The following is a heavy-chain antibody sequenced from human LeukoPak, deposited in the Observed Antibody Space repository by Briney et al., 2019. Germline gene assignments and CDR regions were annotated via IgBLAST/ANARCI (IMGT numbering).Heavy chain of an antibody. CDR2: IYSGGST. J-gene: IGHJ5*02. V-gene: IGHV3-53*01. D-gene: IGHD3-22*01. CDR3: AREDYYDSSGYSS. CDR1: GFTVSSNY. Sequence: GGSLRPSCAASGFTVSSNYMSCVRQAPGKGLEWVSVIYSGGSTYYADSVKGRFTISRDNSKNTLYLQMNSLRAEDTAVYYCAREDYYDSSGYSSWGQGTLVTVSS.